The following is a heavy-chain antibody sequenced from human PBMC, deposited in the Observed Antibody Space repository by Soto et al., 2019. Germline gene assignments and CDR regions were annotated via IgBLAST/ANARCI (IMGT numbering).Heavy chain of an antibody. D-gene: IGHD6-6*01. V-gene: IGHV3-30*18. CDR3: AKVEYSSSSEAIDY. Sequence: SGGSLRLSCAASGFTFSSYGMHWVRQAAGKGLEWVAVISYDGSNKYYADSVKGRFTISRDNSKNTLYLQMNSLRAEDTAVYYCAKVEYSSSSEAIDYWGQGTLVTVSS. CDR2: ISYDGSNK. J-gene: IGHJ4*02. CDR1: GFTFSSYG.